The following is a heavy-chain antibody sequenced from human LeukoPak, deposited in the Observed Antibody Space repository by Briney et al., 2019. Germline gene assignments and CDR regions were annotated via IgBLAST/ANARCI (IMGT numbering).Heavy chain of an antibody. V-gene: IGHV4-39*01. CDR3: ARLVLSGGYCSGGSCSLDY. D-gene: IGHD2-15*01. Sequence: PSETLSLTCTVSGGSISSSSYYWGWIRQPPGKGLEWIGSIYYSGSTYYNPSLKSRVTISVDTSKNQFSLRLSSVTAADTAVYYCARLVLSGGYCSGGSCSLDYWGQGTLVTVSS. CDR2: IYYSGST. CDR1: GGSISSSSYY. J-gene: IGHJ4*02.